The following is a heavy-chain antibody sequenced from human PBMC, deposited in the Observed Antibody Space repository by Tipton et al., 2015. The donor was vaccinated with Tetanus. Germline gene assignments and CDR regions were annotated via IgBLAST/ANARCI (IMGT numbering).Heavy chain of an antibody. Sequence: LRLSCAVYGGSFSNYFWRWIRQTPGKGLEWIGEVNQSGSTKYNPSFNSRAAISVDTSKSQFSLRVRSVTAADTAVYYCARQDTLNYYYVGYFHDWGQGTLVTVSS. D-gene: IGHD3-22*01. CDR3: ARQDTLNYYYVGYFHD. V-gene: IGHV4-34*01. CDR1: GGSFSNYF. J-gene: IGHJ1*01. CDR2: VNQSGST.